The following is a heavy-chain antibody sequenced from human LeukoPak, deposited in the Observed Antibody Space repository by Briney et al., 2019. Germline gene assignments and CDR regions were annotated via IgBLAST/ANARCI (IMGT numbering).Heavy chain of an antibody. CDR3: AKDSEATITPLSAFDI. CDR2: ISGSGGST. J-gene: IGHJ3*02. Sequence: GGSLRLSCAASGFSFRNYAISWVRQAPGNGLEWVSSISGSGGSTYSADSVKGRFTISRENSNNTLYLQMNSLRADDTAMYYCAKDSEATITPLSAFDIWGQGTMVTVSS. CDR1: GFSFRNYA. D-gene: IGHD4-23*01. V-gene: IGHV3-23*01.